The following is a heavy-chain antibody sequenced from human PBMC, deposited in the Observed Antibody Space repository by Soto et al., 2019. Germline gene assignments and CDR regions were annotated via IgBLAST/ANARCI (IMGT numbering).Heavy chain of an antibody. CDR2: IYTSGST. CDR3: ARDPAPGWFDP. V-gene: IGHV4-4*07. J-gene: IGHJ5*02. CDR1: GGSISSYY. D-gene: IGHD3-10*01. Sequence: SETLSLTCTVSGGSISSYYWSWTRQPAGKGLEWIGRIYTSGSTNYNPSLKGRVTMSVDTSKNQFSLKLSSVTAADTAVYYCARDPAPGWFDPWGQGTLVTVSS.